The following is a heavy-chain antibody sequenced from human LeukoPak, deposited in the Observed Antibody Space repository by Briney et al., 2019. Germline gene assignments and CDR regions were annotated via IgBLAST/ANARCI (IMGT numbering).Heavy chain of an antibody. D-gene: IGHD6-13*01. J-gene: IGHJ4*02. CDR2: ISSSSSYT. V-gene: IGHV3-11*03. CDR3: ARINVRSSWSFDY. CDR1: GLTFSDYY. Sequence: GGSLRLSCAASGLTFSDYYMSWIRQAPGKGLEWVSYISSSSSYTNYADSVKGRFTISRDNAKNSLYLQMNSLRAEDTAVYYCARINVRSSWSFDYWGQGTLVTVSS.